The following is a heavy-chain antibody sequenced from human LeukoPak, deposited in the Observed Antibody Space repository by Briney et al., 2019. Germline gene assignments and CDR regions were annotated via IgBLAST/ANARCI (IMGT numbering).Heavy chain of an antibody. V-gene: IGHV4-61*08. CDR3: ARQEAATIPHFDY. Sequence: PSETLSLTCTVSGGSISSGGYYWSWIRQHPGKGLEWIGYIYYSGSTNYNPSLKSRVTISVDTSKNQFSLKLSSVTAADTAVYYCARQEAATIPHFDYWGQGTLVTVSS. D-gene: IGHD5-24*01. CDR2: IYYSGST. J-gene: IGHJ4*02. CDR1: GGSISSGGYY.